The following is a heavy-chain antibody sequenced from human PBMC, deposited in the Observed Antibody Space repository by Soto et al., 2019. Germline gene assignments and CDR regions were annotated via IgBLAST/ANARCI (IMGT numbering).Heavy chain of an antibody. J-gene: IGHJ3*02. CDR3: ARWIGYCSSTSCPGAFDI. CDR1: GFTFSSYS. D-gene: IGHD2-2*03. Sequence: PRLSCAASGFTFSSYSMNWVRQAPGKGLEWVSSISSSSSYIYYADSVKGRFTISRDNAKNSLYLQMNSLRAEDTAVYYCARWIGYCSSTSCPGAFDIWGQGTMVTVSS. CDR2: ISSSSSYI. V-gene: IGHV3-21*01.